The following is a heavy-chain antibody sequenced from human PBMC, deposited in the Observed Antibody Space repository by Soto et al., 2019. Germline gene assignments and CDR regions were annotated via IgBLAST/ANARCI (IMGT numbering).Heavy chain of an antibody. CDR1: GGSISSYY. D-gene: IGHD3-22*01. CDR2: IYYTGST. J-gene: IGHJ5*02. V-gene: IGHV4-59*08. Sequence: PSETLSLTCTVSGGSISSYYWSWIRQPPGKGLEWIGYIYYTGSTNYNPSLKSRVTISVDRSKNQFSLKLSSVTAADTAVYYCARLGGYYQALDTWGQGTLVTVSS. CDR3: ARLGGYYQALDT.